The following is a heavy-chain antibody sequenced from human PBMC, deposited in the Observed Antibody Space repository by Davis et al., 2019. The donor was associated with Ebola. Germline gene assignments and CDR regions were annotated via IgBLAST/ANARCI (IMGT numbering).Heavy chain of an antibody. D-gene: IGHD2-8*01. Sequence: ASVKVSCKASGYTFTSYAMNWVRQAPGQGLEWMGWINAGNGNTKYSQKFQGRVTMTRDTSISTAYMELSRLRSDDTAVYYCVYAGDGFDIWGQGTMVTVSS. CDR2: INAGNGNT. V-gene: IGHV1-2*02. CDR3: VYAGDGFDI. J-gene: IGHJ3*02. CDR1: GYTFTSYA.